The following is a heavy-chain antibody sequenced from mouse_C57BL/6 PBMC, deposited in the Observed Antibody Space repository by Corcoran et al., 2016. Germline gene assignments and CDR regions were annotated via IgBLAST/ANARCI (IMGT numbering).Heavy chain of an antibody. Sequence: QIQLVQSGPELKKPGETVKISCKASGYTFTTYGMSWVKQAPGKGLKWMGWINTYSGVPTYADDFKGRFAFSLETSASTAYLQIINLKNEDTATYFCARRTSTVVATGYFDVWGTGTTVTVSS. CDR1: GYTFTTYG. V-gene: IGHV9-3*01. CDR3: ARRTSTVVATGYFDV. CDR2: INTYSGVP. J-gene: IGHJ1*03. D-gene: IGHD1-1*01.